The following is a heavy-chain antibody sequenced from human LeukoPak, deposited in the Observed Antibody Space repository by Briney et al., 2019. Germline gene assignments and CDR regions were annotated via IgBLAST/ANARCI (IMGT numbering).Heavy chain of an antibody. CDR3: ARRGNNYYERTPDPRFDP. V-gene: IGHV4-34*01. D-gene: IGHD3-22*01. CDR2: VNHSGST. CDR1: GGSFSGYY. J-gene: IGHJ5*02. Sequence: PSETLSLTCAVYGGSFSGYYWSWIRQPPGKGLEWIGEVNHSGSTKYNPSLKSRVTISVDTSKNQFSLKLSSVTAADTAVDYCARRGNNYYERTPDPRFDPWGQGTLVTVSS.